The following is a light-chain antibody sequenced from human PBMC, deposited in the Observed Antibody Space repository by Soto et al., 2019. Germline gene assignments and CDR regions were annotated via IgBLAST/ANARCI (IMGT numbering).Light chain of an antibody. CDR3: QQYDTSPPT. J-gene: IGKJ4*01. CDR1: QSVTSSN. CDR2: GAS. V-gene: IGKV3-20*01. Sequence: EIVLTQSPGTLSLSPGERVTLSCRASQSVTSSNLAWYQQKPGQAPSLLISGASTRATGNPDMFIGSGSGTDFTLTISQLEPKDFAVYYCQQYDTSPPTFDGGTKVDI.